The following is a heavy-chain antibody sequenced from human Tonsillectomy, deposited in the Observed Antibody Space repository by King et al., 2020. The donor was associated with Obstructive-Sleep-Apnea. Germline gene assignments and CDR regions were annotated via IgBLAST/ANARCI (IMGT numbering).Heavy chain of an antibody. J-gene: IGHJ4*02. V-gene: IGHV3-33*06. CDR2: IWFDGSNK. D-gene: IGHD6-6*01. Sequence: VQLVESGGGVVQPGRSLRLSCAASGFTFSSYGMHWVRQAPGKGLEWVAVIWFDGSNKYYADSVKGRFTISRDNSKNTLYLQMNSLRAEDTAVYYCAKDLEQLVRRGFQGFWGQGTLVTVSS. CDR3: AKDLEQLVRRGFQGF. CDR1: GFTFSSYG.